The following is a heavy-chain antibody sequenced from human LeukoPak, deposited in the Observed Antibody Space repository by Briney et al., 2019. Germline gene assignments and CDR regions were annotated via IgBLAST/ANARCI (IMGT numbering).Heavy chain of an antibody. V-gene: IGHV3-74*01. D-gene: IGHD3-3*01. CDR3: ARDQDFWSGGFDY. J-gene: IGHJ4*02. CDR2: INSDGSIT. Sequence: GGSLRLSCAASGFTFSSYWMHWVRQAPGKGLVWVSRINSDGSITSYADSVKGRFTISRDNAKNTLYLQMNSLRAEDTAVYYCARDQDFWSGGFDYWGQGTLVTVSS. CDR1: GFTFSSYW.